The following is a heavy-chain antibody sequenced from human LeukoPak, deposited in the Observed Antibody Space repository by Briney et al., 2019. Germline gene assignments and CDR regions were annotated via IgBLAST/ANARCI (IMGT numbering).Heavy chain of an antibody. CDR3: ARRGFDY. J-gene: IGHJ4*02. D-gene: IGHD3-10*01. CDR2: ISYDGSNK. Sequence: GGSLRLSCAASGFTFSSYAMHWVRQAPGKGLEWVAVISYDGSNKYYADSVKGRFTISRDNSKNALYLQMNSLRAEDTAVYYCARRGFDYWGQGTLVTVSS. V-gene: IGHV3-30-3*01. CDR1: GFTFSSYA.